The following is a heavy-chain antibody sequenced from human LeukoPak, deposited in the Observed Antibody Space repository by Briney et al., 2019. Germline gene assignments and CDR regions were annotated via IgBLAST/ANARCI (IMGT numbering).Heavy chain of an antibody. CDR1: GGSFSGYY. D-gene: IGHD1-26*01. CDR3: ASLRPIVGATTGFDF. Sequence: SETLSLTCAVYGGSFSGYYWSWIRQPPGKGLEWIGYIYYSGSTNYNPSLKSRVAISVDTSKNQFSLKLSSVTAADTAVYYCASLRPIVGATTGFDFWGQGTLVTVSS. V-gene: IGHV4-59*01. J-gene: IGHJ4*02. CDR2: IYYSGST.